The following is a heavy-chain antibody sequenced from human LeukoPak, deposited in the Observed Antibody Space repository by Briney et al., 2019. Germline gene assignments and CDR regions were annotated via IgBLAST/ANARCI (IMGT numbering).Heavy chain of an antibody. Sequence: ASVKVSCKASGYTFTGYYMHWVRQAPGRGLEWMGRINPNSGGANYAQKFQNRVTMTRDTSISTAYMELSRLRSDDTAVYYCASEEQEAGLTLLDYWGQGTLVTVSS. CDR2: INPNSGGA. V-gene: IGHV1-2*06. J-gene: IGHJ4*02. CDR3: ASEEQEAGLTLLDY. CDR1: GYTFTGYY. D-gene: IGHD6-19*01.